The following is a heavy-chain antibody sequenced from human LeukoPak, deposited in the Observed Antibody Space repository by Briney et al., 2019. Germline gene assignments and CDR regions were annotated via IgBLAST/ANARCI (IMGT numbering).Heavy chain of an antibody. CDR2: IYYSGST. CDR3: ARVSIAARRPTEFDY. Sequence: PSETLSLTCTVSGGSINSNSYYWGWIRQPPGKGLEWIGSIYYSGSTYYNPSLKSRVTISVDTSKNQFSLKLSSVTAADTAVYYCARVSIAARRPTEFDYWGQGTLVTVSS. CDR1: GGSINSNSYY. D-gene: IGHD6-6*01. V-gene: IGHV4-39*01. J-gene: IGHJ4*02.